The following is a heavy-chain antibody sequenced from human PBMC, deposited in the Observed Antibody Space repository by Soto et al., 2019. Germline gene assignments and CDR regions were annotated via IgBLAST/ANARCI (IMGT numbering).Heavy chain of an antibody. Sequence: SETLSLTCSVSGSSMTTYYWHWIRQAPGKGLEWIGFIYNSGRGSTGSNPSLSSRVTFSIETSKNQFSLKLDSVTAADTAVYYCARVPSSSWSRREPFDYWGRGTLVTVSS. CDR1: GSSMTTYY. V-gene: IGHV4-59*01. CDR2: IYNSGRGST. J-gene: IGHJ4*02. CDR3: ARVPSSSWSRREPFDY. D-gene: IGHD6-13*01.